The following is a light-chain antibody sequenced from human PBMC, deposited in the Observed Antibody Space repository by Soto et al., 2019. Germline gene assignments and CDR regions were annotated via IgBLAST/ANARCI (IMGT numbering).Light chain of an antibody. V-gene: IGKV1-5*03. CDR3: QQYNTYSRT. CDR2: KAS. J-gene: IGKJ1*01. CDR1: QSISTY. Sequence: DIQMTQSPSTLSASVGDRVAIACRASQSISTYLAWYQQKTGKAPKLLIYKASSLESGVPSRFRGSGSWAEFTLTISRLQPDDVATYYCQQYNTYSRTFGQGTKVDIK.